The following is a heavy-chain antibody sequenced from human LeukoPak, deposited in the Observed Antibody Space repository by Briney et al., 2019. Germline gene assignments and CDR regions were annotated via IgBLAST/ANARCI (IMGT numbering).Heavy chain of an antibody. Sequence: SETLSLTCTVSGGSIISSNHYWGWTRQPPGKGLEWFGSISYSGGTAYHPSLRSRVTISVDTSKNQFSLKVNSVTAADTAVYYCAREVEYYDSSGYRPHAFDIWGQGTLVTVSS. J-gene: IGHJ3*02. D-gene: IGHD3-22*01. CDR2: ISYSGGT. V-gene: IGHV4-39*02. CDR1: GGSIISSNHY. CDR3: AREVEYYDSSGYRPHAFDI.